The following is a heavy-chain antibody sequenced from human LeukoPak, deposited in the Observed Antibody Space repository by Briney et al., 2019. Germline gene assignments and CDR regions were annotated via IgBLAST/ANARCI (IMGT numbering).Heavy chain of an antibody. Sequence: QSESLSLSGAVSTDSFSSHYGTWIRQPPGKGLEWIGYISYIGSTNYNPSLKSRVTISIDTSKNQFSLKLSSVTAADTAVYYCARDLVTVTKGFDIWGQGTMVSVSS. CDR1: TDSFSSHY. V-gene: IGHV4-59*11. CDR3: ARDLVTVTKGFDI. CDR2: ISYIGST. D-gene: IGHD4-17*01. J-gene: IGHJ3*02.